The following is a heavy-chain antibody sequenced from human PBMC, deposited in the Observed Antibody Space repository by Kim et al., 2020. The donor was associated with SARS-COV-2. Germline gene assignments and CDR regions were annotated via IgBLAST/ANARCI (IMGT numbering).Heavy chain of an antibody. CDR1: GYSFSSYY. CDR3: ARGGDPLGVVAGTDPLDI. D-gene: IGHD2-15*01. Sequence: ASVKVSCKASGYSFSSYYINWVRQAPGQGLEWMGIIIPRGGTSRYAQKFQGRVTMTRDTSTGTVYMELSSIRSDDTAVYYCARGGDPLGVVAGTDPLDIWGQGTMVTVSS. J-gene: IGHJ3*02. V-gene: IGHV1-46*01. CDR2: IIPRGGTS.